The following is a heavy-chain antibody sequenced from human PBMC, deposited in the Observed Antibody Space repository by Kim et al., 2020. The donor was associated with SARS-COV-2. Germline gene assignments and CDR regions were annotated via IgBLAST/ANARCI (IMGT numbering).Heavy chain of an antibody. Sequence: SETLSLTCTVSGYSISSGYYWGWIRQPPGKGLEWIGSIYHSGSTYYNPSLKSRVTISVDTSKNQFSLKLSSVTAADTAVYYCARTITGYWWFDPWGQGTLVAVSS. D-gene: IGHD3-9*01. J-gene: IGHJ5*02. CDR3: ARTITGYWWFDP. V-gene: IGHV4-38-2*02. CDR2: IYHSGST. CDR1: GYSISSGYY.